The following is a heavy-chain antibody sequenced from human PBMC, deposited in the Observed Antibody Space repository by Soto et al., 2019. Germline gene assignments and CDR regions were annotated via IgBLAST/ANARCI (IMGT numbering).Heavy chain of an antibody. CDR1: GSSINGSRYY. CDR2: MFYGVST. V-gene: IGHV4-39*01. CDR3: ARLPSRHLVDY. D-gene: IGHD3-3*02. J-gene: IGHJ4*02. Sequence: SETLSLTCTVSGSSINGSRYYWGWIRQPPGKGLEWIGSMFYGVSTYYNPSLKSRVTVSVDTSKNQFSLNLRSVTAADTAVYYCARLPSRHLVDYWGQGTLVTVSS.